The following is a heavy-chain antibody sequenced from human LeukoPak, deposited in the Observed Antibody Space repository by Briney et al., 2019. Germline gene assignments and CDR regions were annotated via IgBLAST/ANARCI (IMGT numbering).Heavy chain of an antibody. J-gene: IGHJ4*02. V-gene: IGHV3-30-3*01. CDR3: VTSYGSGNS. CDR1: GFTFSSYA. CDR2: ISYDGSNK. Sequence: GGSLRLSCAASGFTFSSYAMHWVRQAPGKGLEWVAVISYDGSNKYYADSVKGRFTISRDNSKNTLYLQMNSLRAEDTAVYYCVTSYGSGNSWGQGTLVTVSS. D-gene: IGHD3-10*01.